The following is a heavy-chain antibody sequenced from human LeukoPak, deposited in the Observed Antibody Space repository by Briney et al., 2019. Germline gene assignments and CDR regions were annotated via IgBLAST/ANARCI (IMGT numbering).Heavy chain of an antibody. CDR1: GFTFSSYG. CDR2: IRYDGSNK. CDR3: AKAPEVSWFGELSYFDY. Sequence: GGSLRLSCAASGFTFSSYGMHWVRQAPGKGLEWVAFIRYDGSNKYYADSVKGRFTISRDNSKNTLYLQMNSLRAEDTAVYYCAKAPEVSWFGELSYFDYWGQGTLVTVSS. V-gene: IGHV3-30*02. J-gene: IGHJ4*02. D-gene: IGHD3-10*01.